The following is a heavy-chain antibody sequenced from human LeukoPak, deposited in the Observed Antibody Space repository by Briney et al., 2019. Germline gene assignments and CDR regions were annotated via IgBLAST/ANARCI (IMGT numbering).Heavy chain of an antibody. CDR1: GFTFGDYA. V-gene: IGHV3-23*01. J-gene: IGHJ4*02. CDR2: ISGSGGST. Sequence: GGSLRLSCTASGFTFGDYAMSWVRQAPGKGLEWVSAISGSGGSTYYADSVKGRFTISRDNSKNTLYLQMNSLRAEDTAVYYCAKVPHLYRYCSSPTCYVSYWGQETLVTAPS. CDR3: AKVPHLYRYCSSPTCYVSY. D-gene: IGHD2-2*01.